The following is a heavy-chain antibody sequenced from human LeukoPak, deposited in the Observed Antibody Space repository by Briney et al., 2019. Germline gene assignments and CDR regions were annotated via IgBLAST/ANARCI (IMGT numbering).Heavy chain of an antibody. J-gene: IGHJ4*02. CDR3: ATTVTTEPNDY. CDR2: ISSSSSYI. D-gene: IGHD4-17*01. Sequence: GGSLRLSCAASGFTFSSYSMNWVRQAPGKGLEWVSSISSSSSYIYYADSVKGRFSISRDNAKNSLYLQMNSLRAEDTAVYYCATTVTTEPNDYWGQGTLVTVSS. V-gene: IGHV3-21*01. CDR1: GFTFSSYS.